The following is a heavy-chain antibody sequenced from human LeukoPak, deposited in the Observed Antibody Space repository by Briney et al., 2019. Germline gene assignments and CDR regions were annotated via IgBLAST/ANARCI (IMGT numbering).Heavy chain of an antibody. CDR1: GFTFSDYY. J-gene: IGHJ4*02. V-gene: IGHV3-11*05. Sequence: PGGSLRLSCAASGFTFSDYYMSWIRQAPGKGLEWVSYISGSGHYTYSADSVKGRFTISRDNGRNSVILQMNSLRAEDTAVYYCARGGMNAVTTAVDHWGQGIQVIVSS. D-gene: IGHD4-17*01. CDR3: ARGGMNAVTTAVDH. CDR2: ISGSGHYT.